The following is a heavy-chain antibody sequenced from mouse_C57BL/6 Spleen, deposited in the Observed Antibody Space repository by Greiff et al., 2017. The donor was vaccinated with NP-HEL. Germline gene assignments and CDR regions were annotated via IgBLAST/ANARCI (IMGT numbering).Heavy chain of an antibody. CDR3: ARIGYGSGGAMDY. J-gene: IGHJ4*01. V-gene: IGHV1-81*01. CDR2: IYPRSGNT. Sequence: VKLVESGAELARPGASVKLSCKASGYTFTSYGISWVKQRTGQGLEWIGEIYPRSGNTYYNEKFKGKATLTADKSSSTAYMELRSLTSEDSAVYFCARIGYGSGGAMDYWGQGTSVTVSS. D-gene: IGHD1-1*01. CDR1: GYTFTSYG.